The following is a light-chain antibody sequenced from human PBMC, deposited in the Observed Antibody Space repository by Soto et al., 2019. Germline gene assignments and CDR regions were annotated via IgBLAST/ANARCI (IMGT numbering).Light chain of an antibody. CDR2: DVS. CDR3: SSYTSSSRNV. V-gene: IGLV2-14*01. Sequence: QSALTQPASVSGSPGQSITISCTGTSSDVGGYNYVSWYQQPPGKAPKLMIYDVSNRPSGVSNRFSGSKSGNTASLTISGLQAEDEADYYCSSYTSSSRNVFGTGTKVTVL. J-gene: IGLJ1*01. CDR1: SSDVGGYNY.